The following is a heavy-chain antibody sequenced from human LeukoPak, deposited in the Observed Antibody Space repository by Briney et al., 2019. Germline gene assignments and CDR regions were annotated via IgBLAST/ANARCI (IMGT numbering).Heavy chain of an antibody. Sequence: GRSLRLSCAASGFTFSDHYIDWVRQAPGKGLEWVGRARNRANGYTTQYAASVKGRFTISRDDSENTVYLQMNSLKTEDTAVYFCARIMWVHYGTYYFDLWGQGTLVTVSS. CDR1: GFTFSDHY. D-gene: IGHD3-10*01. V-gene: IGHV3-72*01. CDR2: ARNRANGYTT. J-gene: IGHJ4*02. CDR3: ARIMWVHYGTYYFDL.